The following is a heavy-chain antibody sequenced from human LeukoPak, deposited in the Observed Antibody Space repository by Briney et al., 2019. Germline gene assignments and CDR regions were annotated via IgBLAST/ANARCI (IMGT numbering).Heavy chain of an antibody. D-gene: IGHD2-21*01. CDR3: AKSSHSRDY. J-gene: IGHJ4*02. CDR2: VWSDGTTK. Sequence: GGSLRLSWAASGFTFSNYGMHWVRQAPGKGLEWVAVVWSDGTTKNYADSVKGRFTISRDNSKNTLYLQMNSLRAEDTAVYYCAKSSHSRDYWGQGTLVTVSS. V-gene: IGHV3-33*06. CDR1: GFTFSNYG.